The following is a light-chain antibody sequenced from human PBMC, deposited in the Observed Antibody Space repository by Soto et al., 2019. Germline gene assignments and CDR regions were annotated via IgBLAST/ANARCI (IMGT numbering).Light chain of an antibody. CDR2: EVS. Sequence: QSALTQPASVSGSPGQSITISCTGTISDVGSYNLVSWYQQHPGKAPKLMIYEVSKRPSGVSNRFSGSKSGNTASLTISGLQAEDEADYYGCSYAGSSTYVVFGGGTKLTVL. J-gene: IGLJ2*01. CDR3: CSYAGSSTYVV. CDR1: ISDVGSYNL. V-gene: IGLV2-23*02.